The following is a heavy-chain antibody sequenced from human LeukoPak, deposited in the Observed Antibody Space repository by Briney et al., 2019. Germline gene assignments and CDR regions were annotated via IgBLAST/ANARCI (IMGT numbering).Heavy chain of an antibody. V-gene: IGHV4-59*01. Sequence: SETLSLTCTVSGGSISDYYWTWIRQPPGKGLEWIGHIYYSGNTIYNPSLKSRVTISVDTSKNQFSLKLTSVTTADTAVYYCAGDFWSGYYFRDWGQGTLVTVSS. D-gene: IGHD3-3*01. CDR3: AGDFWSGYYFRD. J-gene: IGHJ4*02. CDR2: IYYSGNT. CDR1: GGSISDYY.